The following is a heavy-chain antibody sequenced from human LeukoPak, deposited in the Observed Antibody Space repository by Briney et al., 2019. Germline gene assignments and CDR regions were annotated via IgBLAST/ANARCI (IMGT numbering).Heavy chain of an antibody. J-gene: IGHJ4*02. CDR2: SYYGGST. Sequence: SETLSLTCTVSGFSISSYYWSWIRKPPGKGLEWIGYSYYGGSTNYNPSLKSRVTISVDTSKNQFSLKLSSVTAADTAVYYCARTVVTPIPFFDYWGQGTLVTVSS. CDR1: GFSISSYY. D-gene: IGHD4-23*01. CDR3: ARTVVTPIPFFDY. V-gene: IGHV4-59*01.